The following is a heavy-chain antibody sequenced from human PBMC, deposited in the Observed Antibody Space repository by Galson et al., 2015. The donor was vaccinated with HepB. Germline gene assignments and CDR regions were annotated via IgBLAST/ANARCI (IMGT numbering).Heavy chain of an antibody. J-gene: IGHJ4*02. D-gene: IGHD2-2*01. V-gene: IGHV3-7*03. Sequence: SLRLSCAASGFTFSSYWMSWVRQAPGKGLEWVANIKEDGSEKYYVDSVKGRFTISRDNAKNSLYLQMNSLRAEDTAVYYCAREPRGVIVPGANDYWGQGTLVTVSS. CDR3: AREPRGVIVPGANDY. CDR1: GFTFSSYW. CDR2: IKEDGSEK.